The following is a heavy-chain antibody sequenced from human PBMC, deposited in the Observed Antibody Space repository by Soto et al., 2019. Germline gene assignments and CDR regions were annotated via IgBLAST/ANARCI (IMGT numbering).Heavy chain of an antibody. CDR1: GFTFSSYA. Sequence: GGSLRLSCAASGFTFSSYAMSWVRQAPGKGLEWVSAISGSGGSTYYADSVKGRFTISRDNSKNTLYLQMNSLRAEDTAVYYCAKARDSSSWIRYNGFDPWGQGTLVTVSS. J-gene: IGHJ5*02. CDR3: AKARDSSSWIRYNGFDP. V-gene: IGHV3-23*01. CDR2: ISGSGGST. D-gene: IGHD6-13*01.